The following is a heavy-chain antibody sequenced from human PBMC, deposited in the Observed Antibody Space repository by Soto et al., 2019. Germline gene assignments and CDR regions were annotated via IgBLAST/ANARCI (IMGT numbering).Heavy chain of an antibody. V-gene: IGHV3-30*18. J-gene: IGHJ6*02. Sequence: LRLSCAASGFTFSSYGMHWVRQAPGKGLEWVAVISYDGSNEYYADSVKGRFTISRDNSKNTLYLQMNSLRAEDTAVYYCAKDYQRGYSGYDKYYYYYGMDVWGQGTTVTVSS. CDR2: ISYDGSNE. CDR1: GFTFSSYG. D-gene: IGHD5-12*01. CDR3: AKDYQRGYSGYDKYYYYYGMDV.